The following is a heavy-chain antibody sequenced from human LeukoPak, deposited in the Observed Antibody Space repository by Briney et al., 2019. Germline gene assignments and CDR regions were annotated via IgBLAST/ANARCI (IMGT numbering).Heavy chain of an antibody. CDR1: GFTFSRYS. J-gene: IGHJ4*02. CDR3: AKTYYYDSSGYFDY. D-gene: IGHD3-22*01. V-gene: IGHV3-21*01. Sequence: NPGGSLRLSCAASGFTFSRYSMNWVRQAPGKGLEWVSSISNTGSYISYAEFVKGRFSISRDNAKNSLYLQMNSLRAEDTAVYYCAKTYYYDSSGYFDYWGQGTLVTVSS. CDR2: ISNTGSYI.